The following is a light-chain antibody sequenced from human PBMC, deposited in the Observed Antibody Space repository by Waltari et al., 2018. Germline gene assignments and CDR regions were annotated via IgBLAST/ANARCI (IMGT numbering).Light chain of an antibody. CDR1: QGISNW. V-gene: IGKV1D-16*01. J-gene: IGKJ5*01. CDR3: QQYDNYPIT. CDR2: GAS. Sequence: DIQMTQSPSSLSASVGDRVIITCRASQGISNWLAWYQQKPGKAPKSLLYGASNLQSGAPSRFSGSGSGTDFTLTITNVQPEDFATYYCQQYDNYPITFGQGTRLEIK.